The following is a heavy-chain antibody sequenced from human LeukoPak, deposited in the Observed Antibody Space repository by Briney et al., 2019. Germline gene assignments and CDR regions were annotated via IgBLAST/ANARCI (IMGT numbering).Heavy chain of an antibody. CDR1: GGSINSYY. Sequence: SETLSLTCTVSGGSINSYYWSWTRQPPGKGLEWIGYIYYSGSTNYNPSLKSRVTISVDTSKNQFSLKLSSVTAADTAVYYCARHGTPLRYGSGNYYKGAPFDYWGQGTLVTVSS. V-gene: IGHV4-59*01. J-gene: IGHJ4*02. CDR2: IYYSGST. D-gene: IGHD3-10*01. CDR3: ARHGTPLRYGSGNYYKGAPFDY.